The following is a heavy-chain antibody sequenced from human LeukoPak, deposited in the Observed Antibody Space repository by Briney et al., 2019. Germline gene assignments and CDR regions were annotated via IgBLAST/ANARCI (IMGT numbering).Heavy chain of an antibody. V-gene: IGHV1-69*13. J-gene: IGHJ5*02. CDR2: IIPIFGTA. CDR3: ARALVVPAAIRAVTTIYRFDP. CDR1: GGTFSSYA. Sequence: VASVKVSCKASGGTFSSYAISWVRQAPGQGLEWMGGIIPIFGTANYAQKFQGRVTITADESTSTAYMELSSLRSEDTAVYYCARALVVPAAIRAVTTIYRFDPWGQGTLVTVSS. D-gene: IGHD2-2*01.